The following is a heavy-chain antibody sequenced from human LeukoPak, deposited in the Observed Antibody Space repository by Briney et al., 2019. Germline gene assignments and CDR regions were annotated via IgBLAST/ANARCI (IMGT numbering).Heavy chain of an antibody. CDR3: ARTGTTLFFYYFDY. D-gene: IGHD1-7*01. CDR2: INPNSGGT. J-gene: IGHJ4*02. Sequence: GASVKVSCKASGYTFTGYYMHWVRQAPGQGLEWMGWINPNSGGTNYAQKFQGRVTMTRDTSISTAYMELSRLRSDDTAVYYCARTGTTLFFYYFDYWGQGTLVTVSS. CDR1: GYTFTGYY. V-gene: IGHV1-2*02.